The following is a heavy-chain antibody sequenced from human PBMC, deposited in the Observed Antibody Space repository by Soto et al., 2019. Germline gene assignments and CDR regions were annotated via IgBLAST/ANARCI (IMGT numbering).Heavy chain of an antibody. J-gene: IGHJ5*02. V-gene: IGHV1-69*02. CDR3: ARALDLRFRWFDP. CDR2: IIPILGIA. CDR1: GGTFSSYT. D-gene: IGHD1-7*01. Sequence: GASVKVSCKASGGTFSSYTISWVRQAPGQGLEWMGRIIPILGIANYAQKFQGRVTITADKSTSTAYMELSSLRSEDTAVYYCARALDLRFRWFDPRGQGTVVTVSS.